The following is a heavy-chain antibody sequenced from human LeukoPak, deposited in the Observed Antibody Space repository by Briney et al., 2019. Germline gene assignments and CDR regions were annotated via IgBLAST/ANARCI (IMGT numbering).Heavy chain of an antibody. J-gene: IGHJ4*02. CDR2: ISSSSSTI. CDR3: ARDLEGVLLWFGEPRPFDY. V-gene: IGHV3-48*01. CDR1: GFTFSSYS. D-gene: IGHD3-10*01. Sequence: PGGSLRLSCAASGFTFSSYSMNWVRQAPGKGLEWVSYISSSSSTIYYADPVKGRFTISRDNAKNSLYLQMNSLRAEDTAVYYCARDLEGVLLWFGEPRPFDYWGQGTLVTVSS.